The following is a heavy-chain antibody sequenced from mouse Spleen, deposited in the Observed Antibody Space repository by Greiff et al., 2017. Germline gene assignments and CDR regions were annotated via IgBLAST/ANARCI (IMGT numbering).Heavy chain of an antibody. Sequence: EVQRVESGGGLVQPGGSLKLSCAASGFTFSSYGMSWVRQTPDKRLELVATINSNGGSTYYPDSVKGRFTISRDNAKNTLYLQMSSLKSEDTAMYYCAREPGYFDYWGQGTTLTVSS. CDR3: AREPGYFDY. CDR2: INSNGGST. V-gene: IGHV5-6-3*01. CDR1: GFTFSSYG. J-gene: IGHJ2*01.